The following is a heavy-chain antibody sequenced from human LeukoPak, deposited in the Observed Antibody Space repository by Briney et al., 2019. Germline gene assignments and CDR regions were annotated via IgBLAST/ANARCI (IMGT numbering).Heavy chain of an antibody. D-gene: IGHD3-10*01. CDR2: ISGSGGST. J-gene: IGHJ4*02. Sequence: GGSLRLSCAASGFTFSSYAMSWVRQAPGKGLEWVSAISGSGGSTYYADSVKGRFTISRDNAKNSLYLQMNSLRAEDTALYYCAKDKGLLWFGELGGGFDYWGQGTLVTVSS. CDR1: GFTFSSYA. CDR3: AKDKGLLWFGELGGGFDY. V-gene: IGHV3-23*01.